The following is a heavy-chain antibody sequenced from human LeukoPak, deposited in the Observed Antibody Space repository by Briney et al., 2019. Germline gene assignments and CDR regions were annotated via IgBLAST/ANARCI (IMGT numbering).Heavy chain of an antibody. J-gene: IGHJ6*03. D-gene: IGHD1-26*01. CDR3: ARGGLPVFYYYMDV. CDR2: INPHSGGT. Sequence: ASVKVSCKASGYAFTDYFMHWVRQAPGQGLEWMGWINPHSGGTNYAQKFQGRVTMTRDTSISTAYVELNRLRSDDTAVYYCARGGLPVFYYYMDVWGKGTTVTVSS. V-gene: IGHV1-2*02. CDR1: GYAFTDYF.